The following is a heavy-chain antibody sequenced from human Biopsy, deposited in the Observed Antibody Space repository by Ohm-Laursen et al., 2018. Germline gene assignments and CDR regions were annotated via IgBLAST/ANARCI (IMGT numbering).Heavy chain of an antibody. J-gene: IGHJ6*02. D-gene: IGHD3-16*01. CDR3: ARGGGEIPTVLIPAAMDV. Sequence: GSLRLSCAASGFTFSDYWMGWVRQAPGKGLEWVANIKQDGNEKYYVDSVMGRFTISRDNGKNSLYLQMNSLRAEDTAVYYCARGGGEIPTVLIPAAMDVWGRGTTVTVSS. CDR2: IKQDGNEK. V-gene: IGHV3-7*01. CDR1: GFTFSDYW.